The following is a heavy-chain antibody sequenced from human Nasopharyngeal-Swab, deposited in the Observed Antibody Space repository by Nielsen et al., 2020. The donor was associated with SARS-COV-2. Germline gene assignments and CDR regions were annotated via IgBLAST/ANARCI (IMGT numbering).Heavy chain of an antibody. CDR2: INHSGIT. V-gene: IGHV4-34*01. Sequence: WIRQPPGKGLECIGEINHSGITNYNPSLKSRVTISVDTSKNQFSLKLSSVTAADTAVYYCARGGGGGDSGRYLSHYYYYGMDVWGQGTTVTVSS. D-gene: IGHD6-19*01. J-gene: IGHJ6*02. CDR3: ARGGGGGDSGRYLSHYYYYGMDV.